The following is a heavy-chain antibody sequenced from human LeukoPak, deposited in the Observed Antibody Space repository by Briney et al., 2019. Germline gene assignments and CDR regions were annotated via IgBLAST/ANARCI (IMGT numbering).Heavy chain of an antibody. J-gene: IGHJ2*01. CDR3: ARATLDAAMVSWYFDL. CDR2: IHPSGGST. D-gene: IGHD5-18*01. V-gene: IGHV1-46*01. Sequence: ASVTLSCKASVYTFTNSYIHWVRQAPGQGLERMGVIHPSGGSTTFAQKFQGRVTMTTDTSTSTVYVELRSLTSDDTAVYYCARATLDAAMVSWYFDLWGRGTLVTVSS. CDR1: VYTFTNSY.